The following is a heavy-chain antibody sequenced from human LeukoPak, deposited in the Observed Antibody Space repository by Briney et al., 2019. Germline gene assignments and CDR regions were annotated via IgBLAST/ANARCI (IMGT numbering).Heavy chain of an antibody. Sequence: GGSLRLSCAASGFTFSTYGMHWVRQAPGKGLEWVAFIRYDGSNKDYVDSVEGRFTISRDNSKNTLYLQMNSLRAEDTAVYYCAKGPVGYCGGGSCYHWFDPWGQGTLVTVSS. CDR3: AKGPVGYCGGGSCYHWFDP. CDR1: GFTFSTYG. D-gene: IGHD2-15*01. J-gene: IGHJ5*02. V-gene: IGHV3-30*02. CDR2: IRYDGSNK.